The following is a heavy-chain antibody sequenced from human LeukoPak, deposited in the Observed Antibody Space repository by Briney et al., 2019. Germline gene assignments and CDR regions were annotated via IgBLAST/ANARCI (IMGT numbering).Heavy chain of an antibody. CDR2: IYPGDSDT. Sequence: GESLKISCKGSGYSFTSYWIGWVRQMPGKGLEWMGIIYPGDSDTRYSPSFQGQVTISADKSISTAYLQWSSLKASDTAMFYCARSPKNVAYNSGLDYFDFWGQGTVVTVSS. V-gene: IGHV5-51*01. D-gene: IGHD5-12*01. J-gene: IGHJ4*02. CDR1: GYSFTSYW. CDR3: ARSPKNVAYNSGLDYFDF.